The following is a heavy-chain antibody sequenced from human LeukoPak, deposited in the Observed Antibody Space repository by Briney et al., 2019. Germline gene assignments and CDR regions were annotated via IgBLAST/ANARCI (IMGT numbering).Heavy chain of an antibody. V-gene: IGHV3-23*01. Sequence: SGGSLRLSCAGSGFTFSNFAMSWVRQAPGRGLEWVSAICKSGGSTFYADSVRGRFTISRDNSKNTLFLQMNSLRAEDTAVYYCAKDKKDSGSYPDAFDIWGQGTVVTVSS. CDR1: GFTFSNFA. D-gene: IGHD1-26*01. CDR3: AKDKKDSGSYPDAFDI. CDR2: ICKSGGST. J-gene: IGHJ3*02.